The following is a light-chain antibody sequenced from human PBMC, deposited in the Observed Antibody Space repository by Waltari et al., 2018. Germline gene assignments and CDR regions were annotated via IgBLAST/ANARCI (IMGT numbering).Light chain of an antibody. CDR1: QAISTY. CDR2: GAS. J-gene: IGKJ1*01. V-gene: IGKV3-20*01. Sequence: EVLLTQSPGTLSLSPGERATLACRASQAISTYLAWYQQKPGQAPRLIISGASRRATGIPDRFSGSVSGTDFTLTITRVETEDSAIYFCQEYGFSSWTFGQGTKVEI. CDR3: QEYGFSSWT.